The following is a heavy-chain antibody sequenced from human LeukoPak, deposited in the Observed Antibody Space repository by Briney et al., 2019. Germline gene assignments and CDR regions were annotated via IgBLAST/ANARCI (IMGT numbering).Heavy chain of an antibody. D-gene: IGHD2-15*01. J-gene: IGHJ6*03. Sequence: EASVKVSCTASGYTFTSYGISWVRQAPGQGLEWMGWISAYNGNTNYAQKLQGRVTMTTDTSTSTAYMELRSLRSDDTAVYYCARTRRAAAPGRLYYYYYMDVWGKGTTVTVSS. CDR3: ARTRRAAAPGRLYYYYYMDV. V-gene: IGHV1-18*01. CDR1: GYTFTSYG. CDR2: ISAYNGNT.